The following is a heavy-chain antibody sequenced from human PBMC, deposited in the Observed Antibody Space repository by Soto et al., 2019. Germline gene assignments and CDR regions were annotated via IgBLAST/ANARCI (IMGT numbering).Heavy chain of an antibody. J-gene: IGHJ4*02. Sequence: QLQLQESGPGLVKPSETLSLTCTVSGGSMSNGGYYWGWIRQPPGKGLEWIGSIYYSGSTYNNPSLMSRLTMSIDTSKTQFSLKVTSVTAADAAVYYCARSRGEPPEGFDYWWQGTLVTVSS. V-gene: IGHV4-39*01. CDR3: ARSRGEPPEGFDY. CDR2: IYYSGST. CDR1: GGSMSNGGYY. D-gene: IGHD3-16*01.